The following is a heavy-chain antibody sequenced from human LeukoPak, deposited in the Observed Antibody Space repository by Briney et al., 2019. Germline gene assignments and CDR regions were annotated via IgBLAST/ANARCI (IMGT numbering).Heavy chain of an antibody. Sequence: GGSLRLSCAASGFPFSDYYMSWIRQAPGKGLEWVAYISSSGTTMYYADSVKGRFTISRDNAKNSLYLQINSLRGGDTALYYCARRIEGNDYWGQGTLVTVSS. J-gene: IGHJ4*02. CDR3: ARRIEGNDY. CDR2: ISSSGTTM. V-gene: IGHV3-11*01. D-gene: IGHD2-15*01. CDR1: GFPFSDYY.